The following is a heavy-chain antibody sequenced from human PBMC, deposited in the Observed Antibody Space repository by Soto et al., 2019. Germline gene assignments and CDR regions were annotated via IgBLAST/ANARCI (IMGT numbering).Heavy chain of an antibody. Sequence: EVQLVESGGGLVQPGGSLRLSCAASGFTFSSYWMSWVRQAPGKGLEWVANIKEDGSEKYLVDSVKGRFTISRDNAKNSLFLRMNSLRAEDTAVYYCARGIAARPAPCDYWGQGTLVTVSS. CDR3: ARGIAARPAPCDY. CDR1: GFTFSSYW. J-gene: IGHJ4*02. D-gene: IGHD6-6*01. V-gene: IGHV3-7*01. CDR2: IKEDGSEK.